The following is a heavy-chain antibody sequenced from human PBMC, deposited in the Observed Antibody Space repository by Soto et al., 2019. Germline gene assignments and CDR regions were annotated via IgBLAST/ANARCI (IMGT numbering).Heavy chain of an antibody. CDR3: ASRDGYNLDPYGMDV. D-gene: IGHD5-12*01. J-gene: IGHJ6*02. Sequence: ASVKVSCKASGGTFSSYAISWVRQAPGQGLEWMGGIIPIFGTANYAQKFQGRVTITADESTSTAYMELSSLRSEDTAVYYCASRDGYNLDPYGMDVWGQGTTVTVSS. CDR1: GGTFSSYA. CDR2: IIPIFGTA. V-gene: IGHV1-69*13.